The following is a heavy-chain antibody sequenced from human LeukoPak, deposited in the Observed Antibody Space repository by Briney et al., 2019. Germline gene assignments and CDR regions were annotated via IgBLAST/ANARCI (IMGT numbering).Heavy chain of an antibody. D-gene: IGHD6-19*01. J-gene: IGHJ4*02. CDR2: YNGRRGRT. V-gene: IGHV3-23*01. Sequence: GGPLTLSCGASIYIFNSCHVRGLRRAREGAGEWFSAYNGRRGRTYYADPVQGRFTISRDNSKNTLYLQINRRSAEHTAVYYGAGSLSSGNIVDYWGQGPLVTLSS. CDR3: AGSLSSGNIVDY. CDR1: IYIFNSCH.